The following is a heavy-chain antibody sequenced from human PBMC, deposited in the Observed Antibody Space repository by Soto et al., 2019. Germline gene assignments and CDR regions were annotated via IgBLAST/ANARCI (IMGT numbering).Heavy chain of an antibody. CDR2: IKSDGSST. J-gene: IGHJ4*02. CDR3: ARDRRRSELGIVDY. V-gene: IGHV3-74*01. CDR1: GFTFSSYW. D-gene: IGHD7-27*01. Sequence: GGSLRLSCAASGFTFSSYWMNWVRQAPGKGLVWVSRIKSDGSSTSYADSVKGRFTISRDNAKNTLYLQMNSLRAEDTAVYYCARDRRRSELGIVDYWGQGTLVTVSS.